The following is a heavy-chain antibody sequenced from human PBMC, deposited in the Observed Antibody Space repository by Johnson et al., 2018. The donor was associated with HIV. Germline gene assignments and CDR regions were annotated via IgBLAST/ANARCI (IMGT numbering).Heavy chain of an antibody. J-gene: IGHJ3*02. CDR2: ISGSGGST. CDR3: AKVGGVVIFSQLVDAFDI. V-gene: IGHV3-23*04. D-gene: IGHD3-3*01. CDR1: GFTFSSYA. Sequence: VQLVESGGGLVQPGGSLRLSCAASGFTFSSYAMSWVRQAPGKGLEWVSAISGSGGSTYYADSVKGRFPISRDNSKNTLYLQMNSLRAEDTAVSYCAKVGGVVIFSQLVDAFDIWGQGTMVTVSS.